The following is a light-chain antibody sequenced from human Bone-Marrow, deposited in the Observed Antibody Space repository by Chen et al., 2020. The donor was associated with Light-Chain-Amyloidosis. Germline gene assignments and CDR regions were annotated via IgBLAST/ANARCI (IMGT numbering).Light chain of an antibody. J-gene: IGLJ3*02. V-gene: IGLV3-21*02. CDR3: QVWDRGSDRPV. CDR1: NIGSTS. Sequence: SYVRTQPSSAPVATGETASIVCGGNNIGSTSVHWYQQTPGQAPLLGVYDDSDRPSGSPERLSGSNSGNAATLNIGRVEAGDEADYYCQVWDRGSDRPVFGGGTKLTVL. CDR2: DDS.